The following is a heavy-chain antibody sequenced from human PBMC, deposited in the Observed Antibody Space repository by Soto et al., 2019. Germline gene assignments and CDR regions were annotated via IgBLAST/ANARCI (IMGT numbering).Heavy chain of an antibody. V-gene: IGHV1-18*01. J-gene: IGHJ6*03. CDR2: ISAYNGNT. D-gene: IGHD2-2*01. CDR1: GYTFTSYG. Sequence: QVQLVQSGAEVKKPGASVKVSCKASGYTFTSYGISWVRQAPGQGLEWMGWISAYNGNTNYAQKLQGRVTMTTDTSTSTAYVELRSLRSDDTAVYYCAREPPIYCSSTGCWSPDYYYYYMDVWGKGTTVTVSS. CDR3: AREPPIYCSSTGCWSPDYYYYYMDV.